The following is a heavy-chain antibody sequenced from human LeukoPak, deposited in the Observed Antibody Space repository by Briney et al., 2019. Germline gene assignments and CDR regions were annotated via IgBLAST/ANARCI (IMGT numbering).Heavy chain of an antibody. CDR1: GYTFTGYY. D-gene: IGHD1-26*01. V-gene: IGHV1-2*02. J-gene: IGHJ4*02. CDR2: INPNSGGT. Sequence: ASVKVSCKASGYTFTGYYMHWVRQAPGQGLEWMGWINPNSGGTNYAQKFQGRVTMTRDTSISTAYMELSRLRSDDTAVYCCATADGSGSYPFDYWGQGTLVTVSS. CDR3: ATADGSGSYPFDY.